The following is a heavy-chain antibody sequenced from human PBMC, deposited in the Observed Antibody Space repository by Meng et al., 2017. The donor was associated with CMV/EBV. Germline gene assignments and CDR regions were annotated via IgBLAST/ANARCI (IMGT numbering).Heavy chain of an antibody. Sequence: CKASGYTFTSYYMHWVRQAPGQGLEWMGIINPSGGSTSYAQKFQGRVTMTRDTSTSTVYMELSSLRSEDTAAYYCARGGVFRGVILYWGQGTLVTVSS. V-gene: IGHV1-46*01. D-gene: IGHD3-10*01. J-gene: IGHJ4*02. CDR1: GYTFTSYY. CDR3: ARGGVFRGVILY. CDR2: INPSGGST.